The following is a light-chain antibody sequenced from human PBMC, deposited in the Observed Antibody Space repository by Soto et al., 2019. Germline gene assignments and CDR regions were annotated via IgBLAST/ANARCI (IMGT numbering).Light chain of an antibody. Sequence: EIVLTQSPATLSLSPGERATLSCRASQSVGNNLAWYQQKPGQAPGLLIYEASTRATGIPARFSGSGSGTDFTLTISSLEPEDFAVYYCQQHAHWPLTFGGGTMVEIK. CDR3: QQHAHWPLT. CDR1: QSVGNN. V-gene: IGKV3-11*01. CDR2: EAS. J-gene: IGKJ4*01.